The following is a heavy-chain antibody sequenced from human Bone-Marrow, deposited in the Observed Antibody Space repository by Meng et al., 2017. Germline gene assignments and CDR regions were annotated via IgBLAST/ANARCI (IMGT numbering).Heavy chain of an antibody. Sequence: WGAGSVKPPGPLSPPFAVFGGPFSCYYWSWIRQPPGKGLEWIGKINHSGSTNYNPSLKSRVTISVDTSKNQFSLKLSSVTAADTAVYYCARGRVLLWFGELLSSHPTRGAFTYWGQGTLVTVSS. CDR3: ARGRVLLWFGELLSSHPTRGAFTY. CDR2: INHSGST. V-gene: IGHV4-34*01. J-gene: IGHJ4*02. D-gene: IGHD3-10*01. CDR1: GGPFSCYY.